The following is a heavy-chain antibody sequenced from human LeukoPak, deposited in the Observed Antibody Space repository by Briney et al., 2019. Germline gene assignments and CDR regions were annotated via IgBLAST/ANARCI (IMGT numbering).Heavy chain of an antibody. CDR3: ARVISGSYYGWFDP. CDR2: ISAYNGNT. Sequence: GASVKVSCKASGYTFTSYGISWVRQAAGQGLEWMGWISAYNGNTNYAQKLQGRVTMTTDTSTSTAYMELRSLRSDDTAVYYCARVISGSYYGWFDPWGQGTLVTVSS. V-gene: IGHV1-18*01. CDR1: GYTFTSYG. J-gene: IGHJ5*02. D-gene: IGHD1-26*01.